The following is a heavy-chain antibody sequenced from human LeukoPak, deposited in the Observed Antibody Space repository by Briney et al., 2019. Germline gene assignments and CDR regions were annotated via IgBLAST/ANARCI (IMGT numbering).Heavy chain of an antibody. D-gene: IGHD1-14*01. Sequence: PGGSLRLSCGTSGFTFSSYEMNRVRQAPGKGLEWVSYISSSGSTIYYADSVKGRFTISRDNAKNSLYLQMNSLRAEDTAVYYCASRMPTADYWGQGTLVTVSS. V-gene: IGHV3-48*03. CDR2: ISSSGSTI. CDR1: GFTFSSYE. J-gene: IGHJ4*02. CDR3: ASRMPTADY.